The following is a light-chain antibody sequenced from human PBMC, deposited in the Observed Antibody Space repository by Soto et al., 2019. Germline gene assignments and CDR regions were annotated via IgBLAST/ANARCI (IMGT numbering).Light chain of an antibody. CDR1: QDISNY. J-gene: IGKJ2*01. CDR2: RAS. V-gene: IGKV1-33*01. CDR3: QQYDNLPSYT. Sequence: DIQMSQSPSSLSASVGDRVTITCQASQDISNYLNWYQYKPGKAPKLLIFRASNLETGVPSRFSGGGSGTQFTFTISSLQPEDIATYYCQQYDNLPSYTFGPGTKLEIK.